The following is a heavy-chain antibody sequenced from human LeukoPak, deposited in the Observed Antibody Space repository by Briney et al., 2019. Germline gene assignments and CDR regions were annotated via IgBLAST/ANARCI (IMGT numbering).Heavy chain of an antibody. V-gene: IGHV3-30*04. CDR1: GFTFSLYS. CDR3: AELGITMIGGV. CDR2: ISYDGNKQ. J-gene: IGHJ6*04. D-gene: IGHD3-10*02. Sequence: PGRSLRLSCAASGFTFSLYSMHWVRQAPGKGLEWVAVISYDGNKQSHAESLKGRFTISRDNAKNSLYLQMNSLRAEDTAVYYCAELGITMIGGVWGKGTTVTISS.